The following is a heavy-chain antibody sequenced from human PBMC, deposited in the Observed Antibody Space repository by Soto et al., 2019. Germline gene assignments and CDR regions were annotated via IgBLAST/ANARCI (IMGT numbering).Heavy chain of an antibody. CDR3: ASVGYYDSSGYSDFDY. V-gene: IGHV1-3*01. CDR1: GYTFTSYA. Sequence: QVQLVQSGAEVKKPGASVKVSCKASGYTFTSYAMHWVRQAPGQRLEWMGWINAGNGNTKYSQKFQGRVTITRDTSARTAYMELSSLRSEDTAVYYCASVGYYDSSGYSDFDYWGQGTLVTVSS. CDR2: INAGNGNT. D-gene: IGHD3-22*01. J-gene: IGHJ4*02.